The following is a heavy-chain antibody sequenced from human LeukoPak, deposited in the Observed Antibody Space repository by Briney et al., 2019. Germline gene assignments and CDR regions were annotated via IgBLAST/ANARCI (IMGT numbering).Heavy chain of an antibody. D-gene: IGHD1-26*01. CDR3: ARDVGATSNWFDP. Sequence: SETLSLTCTVSGGSISSYYWSWIRQPPGKGLEWTGYIYYSGSTNYNPSLKSRVTISVDTSKNQFSLKLSSVTAADTAVCYCARDVGATSNWFDPWGQGTLVTVSS. J-gene: IGHJ5*02. CDR1: GGSISSYY. V-gene: IGHV4-59*01. CDR2: IYYSGST.